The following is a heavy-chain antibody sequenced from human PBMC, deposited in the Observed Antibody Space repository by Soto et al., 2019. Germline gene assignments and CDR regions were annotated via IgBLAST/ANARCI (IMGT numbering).Heavy chain of an antibody. CDR1: GYTFSRYT. CDR2: ISAYNGNT. Sequence: ASVNVSCKASGYTFSRYTVVWVRQAPGQGLELMGWISAYNGNTNYAQNLRGRVTMTTDTSTSTAYMELRSLTSDDTAVYYCASQNYYDRNDYYYIVDYWGQGTLVTVSS. D-gene: IGHD3-22*01. V-gene: IGHV1-18*04. J-gene: IGHJ4*02. CDR3: ASQNYYDRNDYYYIVDY.